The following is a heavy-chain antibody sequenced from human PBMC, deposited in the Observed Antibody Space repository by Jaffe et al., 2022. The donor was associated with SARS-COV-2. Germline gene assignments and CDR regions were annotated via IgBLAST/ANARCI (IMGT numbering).Heavy chain of an antibody. D-gene: IGHD2-21*02. CDR3: AHRLTSRSPYFFDY. J-gene: IGHJ4*02. V-gene: IGHV2-5*02. CDR2: IYWDDNE. CDR1: GFSLSTSGVG. Sequence: QITLKESGPTLVKPTQTLTLTCTFSGFSLSTSGVGVGWIRQPPGKALEWLALIYWDDNERYTPSLKSRLTITKDTSKNQVVLTMTNMDPVDTATYYCAHRLTSRSPYFFDYWGQGTLVTVSS.